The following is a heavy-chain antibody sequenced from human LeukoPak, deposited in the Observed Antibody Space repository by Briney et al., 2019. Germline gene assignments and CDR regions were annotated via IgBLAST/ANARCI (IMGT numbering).Heavy chain of an antibody. CDR2: INSDGSST. V-gene: IGHV3-74*01. J-gene: IGHJ5*02. CDR1: GFTFSSYW. CDR3: ARVRGESPRWFDP. D-gene: IGHD3-10*01. Sequence: GGSLGLSCAASGFTFSSYWRHWVRQAPGKGLVWVSRINSDGSSTSYADSVKGRFTISRDNAKNTLYLQMNSLRAEDTAVYYCARVRGESPRWFDPWGQGTLVTVSS.